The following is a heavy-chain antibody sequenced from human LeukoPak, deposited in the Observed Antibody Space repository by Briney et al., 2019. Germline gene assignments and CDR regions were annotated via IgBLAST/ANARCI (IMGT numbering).Heavy chain of an antibody. D-gene: IGHD3-22*01. CDR3: TTDSSGSDY. V-gene: IGHV5-51*01. CDR1: GYRFTNYW. J-gene: IGHJ4*02. Sequence: GEPLKISCKGSGYRFTNYWIGWVRQMPGKGLEWMGIIYPDDSDTRYSPSFQGQVTISADKSISTAYLQWSSLKTEDTAVYYCTTDSSGSDYWGQGTLVTVSS. CDR2: IYPDDSDT.